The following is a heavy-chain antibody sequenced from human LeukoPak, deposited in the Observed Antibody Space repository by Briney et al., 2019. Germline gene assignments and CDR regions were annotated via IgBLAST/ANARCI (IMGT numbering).Heavy chain of an antibody. CDR3: ARALAALAYYYMDV. CDR2: INWNGGST. D-gene: IGHD6-25*01. V-gene: IGHV3-20*04. Sequence: GGSLRLSCAASGFTFDDYGMSWVRQAPGKGLEWVSGINWNGGSTGYADSVKGRFTISRDNAKNSLYLQMNSLRAEGTALYYCARALAALAYYYMDVWGKGTTVTVSS. CDR1: GFTFDDYG. J-gene: IGHJ6*03.